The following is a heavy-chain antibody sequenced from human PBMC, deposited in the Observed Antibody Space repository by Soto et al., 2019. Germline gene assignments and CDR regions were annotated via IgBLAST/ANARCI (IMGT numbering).Heavy chain of an antibody. CDR3: ARSSGTSYIWFDP. D-gene: IGHD1-26*01. J-gene: IGHJ5*02. CDR1: GYAFSTYG. V-gene: IGHV1-18*01. Sequence: QVQLVQSATEVKKPGASVKVPCKASGYAFSTYGISWVRQAPGQGLEWMGWISAYNGNTNYAQKLQDRVTMTTDTSTNTAYMEVRSLRSDDTAVYYCARSSGTSYIWFDPWGQGTLVIVSS. CDR2: ISAYNGNT.